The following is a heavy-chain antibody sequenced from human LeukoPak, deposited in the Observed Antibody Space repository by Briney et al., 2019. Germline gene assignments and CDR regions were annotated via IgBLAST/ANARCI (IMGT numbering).Heavy chain of an antibody. J-gene: IGHJ4*02. V-gene: IGHV3-30*02. Sequence: PGGSLRLSCAASGFTFSTYGMNWVRQAPGKGLGWVAFIRYDGSNKYYADSVKGRFTTSRDNSKNTLYLQMNSLRAEDTAVYYCAKVPVDYWGQGTLVTVSS. CDR2: IRYDGSNK. CDR1: GFTFSTYG. CDR3: AKVPVDY.